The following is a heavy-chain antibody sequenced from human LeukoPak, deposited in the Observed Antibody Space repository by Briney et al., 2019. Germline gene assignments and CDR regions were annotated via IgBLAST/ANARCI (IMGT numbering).Heavy chain of an antibody. Sequence: ASVKVSCKASGYTFTSYDINWVRQPTGQGLEWMGCMNPNSGNTGYAQKFHGRVTITRNTSIHTPYMKLNSLRSEHTAGYYFSTERSGNYGALFDYWGQGTLVTVSS. CDR1: GYTFTSYD. V-gene: IGHV1-8*03. J-gene: IGHJ4*02. D-gene: IGHD4-11*01. CDR2: MNPNSGNT. CDR3: STERSGNYGALFDY.